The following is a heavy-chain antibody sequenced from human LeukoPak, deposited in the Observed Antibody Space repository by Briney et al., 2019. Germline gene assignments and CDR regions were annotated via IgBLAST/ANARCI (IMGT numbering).Heavy chain of an antibody. V-gene: IGHV3-21*01. CDR3: ARVTEGTVTTGY. J-gene: IGHJ4*02. CDR1: RFTFSSYG. Sequence: PGGSLRLSCAASRFTFSSYGMHWVRQTPGKGLEWVSSISTSSSYIYYADSVKGRFTISRDNAKNSLYLQMNSLRAEDTAVYYCARVTEGTVTTGYWGQGTLVTVSS. D-gene: IGHD4-17*01. CDR2: ISTSSSYI.